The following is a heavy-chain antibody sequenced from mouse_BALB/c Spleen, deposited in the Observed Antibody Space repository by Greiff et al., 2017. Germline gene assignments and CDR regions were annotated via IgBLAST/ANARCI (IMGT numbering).Heavy chain of an antibody. V-gene: IGHV5-12-1*01. CDR3: ARQGNGYDAPDFDY. D-gene: IGHD2-2*01. CDR2: ISSGGGST. Sequence: DVQLVESGGGLVKPGGSLKLSCAASGFAFSSYDMSWVRQTPEKRLEWVAYISSGGGSTYYPDTVKGRFTISRDNAKNTLYLQMSSLKSEDTAMYYCARQGNGYDAPDFDYWGQGTTLTVSS. J-gene: IGHJ2*01. CDR1: GFAFSSYD.